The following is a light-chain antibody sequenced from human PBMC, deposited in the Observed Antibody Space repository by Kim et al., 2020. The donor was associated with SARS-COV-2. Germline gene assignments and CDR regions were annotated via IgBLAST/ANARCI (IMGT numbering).Light chain of an antibody. Sequence: TLSLSPGERATLSCRASQSVSSYLAWYQQKHGQAPRLLIYGASSRATGIPDRFSGSGSGTDFTLTINRLEPEDFAVYYCQQYGSSFGQGTKVDIK. J-gene: IGKJ1*01. V-gene: IGKV3-20*01. CDR2: GAS. CDR3: QQYGSS. CDR1: QSVSSY.